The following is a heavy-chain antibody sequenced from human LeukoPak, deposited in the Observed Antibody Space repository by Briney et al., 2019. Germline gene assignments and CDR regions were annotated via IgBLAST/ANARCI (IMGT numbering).Heavy chain of an antibody. CDR1: GYTFTSYA. D-gene: IGHD3-16*02. CDR3: ARALRLGELSFPDY. J-gene: IGHJ4*02. V-gene: IGHV1-3*01. CDR2: INAGNGNT. Sequence: GASVKVSCKASGYTFTSYAMHWVRQAPGQRLEWMGWINAGNGNTKYSQKFQGRVTITRDKSTSTAYMELSSLRSEDTAVYYCARALRLGELSFPDYWGQGTLVTVSS.